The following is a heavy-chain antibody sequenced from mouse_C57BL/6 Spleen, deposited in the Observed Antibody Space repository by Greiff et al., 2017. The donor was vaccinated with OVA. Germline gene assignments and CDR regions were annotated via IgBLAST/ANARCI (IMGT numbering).Heavy chain of an antibody. Sequence: QVQLKQPGAELVMPGASVKLSCKASGYTFTSYWMHWVKQRPGQGLEWIGEIDPSDSYTNYNQKFKGKSTLTVDKSSSTAYMQLNSLTSEDSAVYYCARGGGYYFDYWGQGTTLTVSS. CDR3: ARGGGYYFDY. V-gene: IGHV1-69*01. CDR2: IDPSDSYT. J-gene: IGHJ2*01. CDR1: GYTFTSYW.